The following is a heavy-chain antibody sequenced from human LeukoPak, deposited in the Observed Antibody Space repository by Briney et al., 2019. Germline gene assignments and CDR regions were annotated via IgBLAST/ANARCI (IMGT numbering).Heavy chain of an antibody. V-gene: IGHV3-43D*04. CDR1: GFTFDDYA. CDR2: INWDGGST. D-gene: IGHD3-16*02. Sequence: GGSLRLSCAASGFTFDDYAMHWVRQAPGKGLEWVSLINWDGGSTYYADSVKGRFTISRDNSKNSLYLQMNSLRAEDTALYYCTATRDKYVWGSYLSDHWGQGTLVTVSS. CDR3: TATRDKYVWGSYLSDH. J-gene: IGHJ4*02.